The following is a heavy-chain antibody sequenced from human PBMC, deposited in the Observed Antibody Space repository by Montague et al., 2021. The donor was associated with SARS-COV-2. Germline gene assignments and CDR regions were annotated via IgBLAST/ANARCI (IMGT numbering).Heavy chain of an antibody. V-gene: IGHV4-34*01. CDR1: GGSFSGHY. J-gene: IGHJ6*03. Sequence: SETLSLTCAVCGGSFSGHYWSWIRQPPGKGLEWIGEINNSESTNYNPSLKSRVTISVDTSKNQFSLKLHSVTAADTAVYYCARGRIEVSMIVVVLTGASYYMDVWGKGTTVTVSS. CDR3: ARGRIEVSMIVVVLTGASYYMDV. D-gene: IGHD3-22*01. CDR2: INNSEST.